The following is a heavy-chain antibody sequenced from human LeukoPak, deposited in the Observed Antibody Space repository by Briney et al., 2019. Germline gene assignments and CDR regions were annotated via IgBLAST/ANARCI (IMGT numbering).Heavy chain of an antibody. V-gene: IGHV3-74*01. CDR2: INSDGGTT. D-gene: IGHD6-19*01. CDR3: ARDASALY. J-gene: IGHJ4*02. Sequence: GGSLRLSCGASGFTFGTYWMHWVRQAPGKGLVWASGINSDGGTTTYADSVKGRFTISRDNAKNTLYLQMNNLRAEDTAVYCCARDASALYWGRGTLVTVSS. CDR1: GFTFGTYW.